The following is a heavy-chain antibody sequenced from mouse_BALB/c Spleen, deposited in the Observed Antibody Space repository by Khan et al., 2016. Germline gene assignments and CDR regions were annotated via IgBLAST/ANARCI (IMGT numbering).Heavy chain of an antibody. V-gene: IGHV3-1*02. CDR3: TSSHGYYAMDY. CDR1: GYSITSGYS. Sequence: EVQLQESGPDLVKPSQSLSLTCTVTGYSITSGYSWHWIRQFPGNKLEWMGYIHYSGSTKYIPSLKSRISITRDTSKNQFFLQLNSVTPEDTATYYCTSSHGYYAMDYWGQGTSVTVSS. J-gene: IGHJ4*01. CDR2: IHYSGST.